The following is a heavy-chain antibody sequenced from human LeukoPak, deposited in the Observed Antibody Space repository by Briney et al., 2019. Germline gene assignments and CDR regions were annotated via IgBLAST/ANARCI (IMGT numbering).Heavy chain of an antibody. CDR1: GFTFSSYA. CDR3: AKGPSIAVAGAFDY. V-gene: IGHV3-23*01. Sequence: TGGSLRLSCAASGFTFSSYAMSWVRQAPGKGLEWVSDMSGSVGSTYYADSVKGRFTISRDNSKNTLYLQMNSLRAEDTAVYYCAKGPSIAVAGAFDYWGQGTLVTVSS. J-gene: IGHJ4*02. CDR2: MSGSVGST. D-gene: IGHD6-19*01.